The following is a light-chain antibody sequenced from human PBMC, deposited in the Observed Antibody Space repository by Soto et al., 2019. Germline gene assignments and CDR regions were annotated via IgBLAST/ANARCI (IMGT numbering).Light chain of an antibody. J-gene: IGKJ4*01. CDR1: QNVGTK. CDR2: GAS. Sequence: EIVMTQSPATLSVSPGERATLSCRASQNVGTKLAWYQQKPGQAPRLLIYGASTRATGFPARFSGSGSGTKFTLTISSLQSEDFAAYYCQQYYTWPPLTFGGGTKVEIK. V-gene: IGKV3-15*01. CDR3: QQYYTWPPLT.